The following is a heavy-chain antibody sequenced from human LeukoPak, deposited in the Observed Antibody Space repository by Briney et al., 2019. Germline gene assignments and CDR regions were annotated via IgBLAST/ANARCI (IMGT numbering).Heavy chain of an antibody. J-gene: IGHJ4*02. CDR2: ISYDGSNK. CDR3: AKDPYPDYGDYY. D-gene: IGHD4-17*01. V-gene: IGHV3-30*18. CDR1: GFTFSSYG. Sequence: GGSLRLSCAASGFTFSSYGMHWVRQAPGKGLEWVAVISYDGSNKYYADSVKGRFTISRDNSKNTLYLQMNSLRAEATAVYYCAKDPYPDYGDYYWGQGTLVTVSS.